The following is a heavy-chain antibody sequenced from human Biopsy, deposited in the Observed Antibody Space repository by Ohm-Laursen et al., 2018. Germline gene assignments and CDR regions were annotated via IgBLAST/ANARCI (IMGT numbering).Heavy chain of an antibody. Sequence: SETLSLTWAVYSGSFSSNYWTWIRQPPGKGLEWIGEITHSGYTNYNPSLKSRVTISADTSKNQLSLTLSSLTAADTAVYFCAKQWSYYESFTQHYRGDFDYWGQGTLVIVSS. J-gene: IGHJ4*02. CDR1: SGSFSSNY. CDR3: AKQWSYYESFTQHYRGDFDY. CDR2: ITHSGYT. V-gene: IGHV4-34*01. D-gene: IGHD3-16*01.